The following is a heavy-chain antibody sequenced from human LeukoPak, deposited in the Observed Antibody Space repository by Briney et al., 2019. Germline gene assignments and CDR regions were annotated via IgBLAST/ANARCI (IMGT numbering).Heavy chain of an antibody. Sequence: ASVKVSCKASGYTFTGYYMHWVRQAPGQGLEWMGWINPNSGGTNYAQKFQGRVTMTRDTSISTAYMELSRLRSDDTAVYYCARSHYYDSSGYYPKDYWGQGTLVTVSS. CDR2: INPNSGGT. CDR3: ARSHYYDSSGYYPKDY. J-gene: IGHJ4*02. CDR1: GYTFTGYY. D-gene: IGHD3-22*01. V-gene: IGHV1-2*02.